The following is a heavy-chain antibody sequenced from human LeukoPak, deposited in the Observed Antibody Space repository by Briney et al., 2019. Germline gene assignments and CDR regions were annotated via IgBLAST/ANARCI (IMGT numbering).Heavy chain of an antibody. Sequence: RASVKVSCKASGYTFTGYYMHWVRQAPGQGLEWMGWINPNSGGTNYAQKFQGRVTMTRDTSISTAYMELSRLRSDATAVYYCARAHRHGSGSHGISGDYWGQGTLVTVSS. J-gene: IGHJ4*02. CDR2: INPNSGGT. D-gene: IGHD3-10*01. CDR3: ARAHRHGSGSHGISGDY. V-gene: IGHV1-2*02. CDR1: GYTFTGYY.